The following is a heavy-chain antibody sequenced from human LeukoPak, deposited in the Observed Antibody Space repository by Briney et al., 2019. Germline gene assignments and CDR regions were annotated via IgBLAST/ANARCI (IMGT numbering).Heavy chain of an antibody. Sequence: ASVKVSCKASGYTFTSYDINWVRQATGQGLEWMGWMNPNSGNTGYAQKFQGRVTMTRNTSISTAYMELSSLRSEDTAVYYCATRRYGRAKTYYFDCWGQGTLVTVSS. CDR3: ATRRYGRAKTYYFDC. CDR1: GYTFTSYD. D-gene: IGHD3-16*01. J-gene: IGHJ4*02. CDR2: MNPNSGNT. V-gene: IGHV1-8*01.